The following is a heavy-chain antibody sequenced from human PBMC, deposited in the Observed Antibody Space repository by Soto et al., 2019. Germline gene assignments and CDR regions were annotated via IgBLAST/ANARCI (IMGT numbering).Heavy chain of an antibody. J-gene: IGHJ3*02. CDR2: SYHSGST. V-gene: IGHV4-38-2*01. CDR1: AYSISSGYY. CDR3: ARQSKWGAFDM. Sequence: PSETLSLTCAVSAYSISSGYYWGWIRQPPGKGLEWLGSSYHSGSTYYNPSLKSRVTISVDTSKAQFSLKLSSVTAADPAVCYCARQSKWGAFDMWGQGTMVSV. D-gene: IGHD7-27*01.